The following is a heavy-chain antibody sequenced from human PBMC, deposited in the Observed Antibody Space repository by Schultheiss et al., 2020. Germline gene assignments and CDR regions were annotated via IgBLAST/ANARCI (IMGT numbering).Heavy chain of an antibody. Sequence: GGSLRLSCKASGYTFTGYYMHWVRQAPGQGLEWMGWINPNSGGTNYAQKFQGRVTMTRDTSISTAYMELSRLRSDDTAVYYCARDPGRVLRFLEWFPAGYYYGMDVWGQGTTVTVSS. V-gene: IGHV1-2*02. CDR1: GYTFTGYY. J-gene: IGHJ6*02. CDR3: ARDPGRVLRFLEWFPAGYYYGMDV. D-gene: IGHD3-3*01. CDR2: INPNSGGT.